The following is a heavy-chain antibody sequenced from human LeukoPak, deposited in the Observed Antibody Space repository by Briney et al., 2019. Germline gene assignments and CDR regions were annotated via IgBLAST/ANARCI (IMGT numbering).Heavy chain of an antibody. CDR3: ARGTGY. Sequence: SETLSLTCTVSGVSVSSGSYYWSWIRQPPGKGLEWIGYIYYSGSTNYNPSLKSRVTISVDTSKNQFSLKLSSVTAADTAVYYCARGTGYWGQGTLVTVSS. J-gene: IGHJ4*02. V-gene: IGHV4-61*01. CDR2: IYYSGST. CDR1: GVSVSSGSYY.